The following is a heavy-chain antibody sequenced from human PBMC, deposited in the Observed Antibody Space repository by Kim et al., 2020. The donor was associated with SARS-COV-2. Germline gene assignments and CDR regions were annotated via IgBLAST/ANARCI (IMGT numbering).Heavy chain of an antibody. V-gene: IGHV1-45*02. J-gene: IGHJ4*02. CDR3: AVLAVAGPIDY. CDR2: T. D-gene: IGHD6-19*01. Sequence: TNYAQKFQDRVTFTRDRSMSTAYMELTSLRSEDTAMYYCAVLAVAGPIDYWGQGTLVTVSS.